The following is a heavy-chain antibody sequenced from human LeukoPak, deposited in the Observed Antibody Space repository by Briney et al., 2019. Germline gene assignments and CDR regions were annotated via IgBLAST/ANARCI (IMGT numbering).Heavy chain of an antibody. V-gene: IGHV3-23*01. J-gene: IGHJ4*02. Sequence: GGSLRLSCAASGFTFSSYAMSWVRQAPGKGLEWVSAISGSGGSTYYADSVRGRFTISRDNSKNTLYLQMNSLRAEDMAVYYCAKDGAYYYDSSGYHRWGQGTLVTVSS. CDR3: AKDGAYYYDSSGYHR. D-gene: IGHD3-22*01. CDR2: ISGSGGST. CDR1: GFTFSSYA.